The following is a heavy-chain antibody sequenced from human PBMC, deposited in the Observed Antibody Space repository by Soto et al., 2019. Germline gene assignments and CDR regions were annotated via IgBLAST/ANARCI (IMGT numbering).Heavy chain of an antibody. V-gene: IGHV3-23*01. CDR1: GFTFSSYA. J-gene: IGHJ4*02. CDR3: AKDPRDQGPQNDS. CDR2: LSGYTGNT. Sequence: EVQLLESGGGLVQPGGSLRLSCAASGFTFSSYAMSWVRQAPGKGLEWVSSLSGYTGNTYYADSVKGRFTISRDNSKNTLSLQLNSLRAEDTAVYYWAKDPRDQGPQNDSWGQGTLVTVSS.